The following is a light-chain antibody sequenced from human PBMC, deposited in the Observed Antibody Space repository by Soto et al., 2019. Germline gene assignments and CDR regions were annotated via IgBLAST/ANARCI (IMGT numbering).Light chain of an antibody. CDR1: QSVSSNY. V-gene: IGKV3-20*01. CDR2: GAS. CDR3: QQYGISPLT. Sequence: EIVLTQSPGTLSLSPGERATLPCRASQSVSSNYLAWYQQKPGQAPRLLIYGASSRATGIPDRFSGSGSGTDFTLTISRLEPEDFAVYYCQQYGISPLTFGGGTKVDIK. J-gene: IGKJ4*01.